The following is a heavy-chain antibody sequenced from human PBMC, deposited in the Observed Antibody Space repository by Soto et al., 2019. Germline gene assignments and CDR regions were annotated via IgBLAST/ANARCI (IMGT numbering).Heavy chain of an antibody. Sequence: QVQLVQSGAEVKKPGASVKVSCKASGYTFTSYDINWVRQATGQGLEWMGWMNPNSGNTGYAQKLEGRVTMTRNTSMSTAYMELRILGSEDTAVYYCARDLRCRHCRGGSCHLCDYWGQGTLVTVSS. V-gene: IGHV1-8*01. CDR1: GYTFTSYD. CDR2: MNPNSGNT. CDR3: ARDLRCRHCRGGSCHLCDY. J-gene: IGHJ4*02. D-gene: IGHD2-15*01.